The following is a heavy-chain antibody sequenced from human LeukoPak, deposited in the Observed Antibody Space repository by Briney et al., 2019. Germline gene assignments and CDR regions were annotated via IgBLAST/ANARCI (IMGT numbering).Heavy chain of an antibody. CDR2: ISYSGGT. V-gene: IGHV4-59*12. J-gene: IGHJ5*02. Sequence: SETLSLTCTVSGGSISNYYWNWIRQPPGKGLEWVGHISYSGGTKYNPSLQSRVTISVDTSKNQFSLKLSSVTAADTAVYYCARYCSSTSCYYTFDPWGQGTLVTVSS. CDR3: ARYCSSTSCYYTFDP. D-gene: IGHD2-2*01. CDR1: GGSISNYY.